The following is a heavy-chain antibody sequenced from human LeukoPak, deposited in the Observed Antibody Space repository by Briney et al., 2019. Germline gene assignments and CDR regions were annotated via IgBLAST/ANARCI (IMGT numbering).Heavy chain of an antibody. Sequence: SETLSLTCAVYGGSFSGYYWSWIRQPPGKGLEWIGEINHSGSTNYNPSLKSRCTISVDTSKNQFSLKLSSVTAADTAVYYCARGRGRRDPQNYYGSGSYYTHPYFDYWGQGTLVTVSS. CDR3: ARGRGRRDPQNYYGSGSYYTHPYFDY. V-gene: IGHV4-34*01. J-gene: IGHJ4*02. CDR1: GGSFSGYY. D-gene: IGHD3-10*01. CDR2: INHSGST.